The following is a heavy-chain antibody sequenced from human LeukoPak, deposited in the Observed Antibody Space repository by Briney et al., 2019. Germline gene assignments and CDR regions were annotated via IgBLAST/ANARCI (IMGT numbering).Heavy chain of an antibody. Sequence: SETLSLTCSVSGGFISHYYWSWIRRPAGKGLEWIWRMSTSGKTNYSPSLTSRVTMPVDTSNNQFFLTLSSVTAADTAVYYCARDSRYYDYWSGYLDYWGQGTLVTVSS. CDR3: ARDSRYYDYWSGYLDY. CDR1: GGFISHYY. J-gene: IGHJ4*02. D-gene: IGHD3-3*01. CDR2: MSTSGKT. V-gene: IGHV4-4*07.